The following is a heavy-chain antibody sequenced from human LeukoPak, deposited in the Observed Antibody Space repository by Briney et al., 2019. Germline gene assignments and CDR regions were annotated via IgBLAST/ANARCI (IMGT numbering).Heavy chain of an antibody. CDR2: ISNEGSNK. CDR3: ARDREDIVVVPAAMSMDV. J-gene: IGHJ6*04. V-gene: IGHV3-30*04. D-gene: IGHD2-2*01. CDR1: GFTFSSYA. Sequence: PGRSLRLSCAASGFTFSSYAMHWVRQAPGKGLEGGAVISNEGSNKYYADSVKGRFTISRDNSKNTLYLQMNSLRAEDTAVYYCARDREDIVVVPAAMSMDVWGKGTTVTVSS.